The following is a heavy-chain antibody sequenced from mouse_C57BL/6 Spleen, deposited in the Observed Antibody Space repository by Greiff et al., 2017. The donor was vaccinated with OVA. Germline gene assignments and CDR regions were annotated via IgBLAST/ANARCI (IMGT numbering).Heavy chain of an antibody. Sequence: QVQLQQPGAELVRPGSSVTLSCKASGYTFTSYWMHWVKQRPIQGLEWIGNIDPSDSDTHYNQKFKDKATLTVDKSSSTAYMQLSSLTSEDSAVYYCARRDYGSTYMDDWGQGTSVTVSS. CDR2: IDPSDSDT. CDR3: ARRDYGSTYMDD. J-gene: IGHJ4*01. CDR1: GYTFTSYW. V-gene: IGHV1-52*01. D-gene: IGHD1-1*01.